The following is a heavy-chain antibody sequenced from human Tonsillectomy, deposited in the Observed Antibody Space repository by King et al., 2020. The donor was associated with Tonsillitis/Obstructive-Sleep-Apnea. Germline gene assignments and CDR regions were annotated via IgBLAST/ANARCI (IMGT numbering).Heavy chain of an antibody. CDR3: TADRIWGDIEVGRYYYYMDV. D-gene: IGHD3-10*01. CDR1: GFTFSNAW. Sequence: DVQLVESGGGLVKPGGSLRLSCTVSGFTFSNAWMSWVRQAPGKGLEWVGRIKSKPDGGTTEYAAPVKGRLTISRDDSRNTLYLQMNSLTADDTAVYYCTADRIWGDIEVGRYYYYMDVWGKGTTVTVSS. V-gene: IGHV3-15*01. CDR2: IKSKPDGGTT. J-gene: IGHJ6*03.